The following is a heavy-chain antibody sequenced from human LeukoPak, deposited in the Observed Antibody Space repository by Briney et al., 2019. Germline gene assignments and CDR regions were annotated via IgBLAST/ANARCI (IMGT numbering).Heavy chain of an antibody. CDR3: ARDSGSRDAFDI. V-gene: IGHV4-31*03. CDR2: IYYSGST. J-gene: IGHJ3*02. D-gene: IGHD3-10*01. Sequence: SETLSLTCTVPGGSISSGGYYWSWIRQHPGKGLEWIGYIYYSGSTYYNPSLKSRVTISVDTSKNQFSLKLSSVTAADTAVYYCARDSGSRDAFDIWGQGTMVTVSS. CDR1: GGSISSGGYY.